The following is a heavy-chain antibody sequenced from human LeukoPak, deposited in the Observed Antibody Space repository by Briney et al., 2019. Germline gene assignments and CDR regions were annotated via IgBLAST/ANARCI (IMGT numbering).Heavy chain of an antibody. Sequence: GGSLRLSCAASGFTFSSYNMYWVRQAPGQGLEWVSSITSTGGYIYYADSVKGRFTISRDNAKNSLYLQMNSLRAEDTAVYYCASSFGATRGYWGQGTLVTVSS. CDR1: GFTFSSYN. CDR3: ASSFGATRGY. D-gene: IGHD3-10*01. CDR2: ITSTGGYI. J-gene: IGHJ4*02. V-gene: IGHV3-21*01.